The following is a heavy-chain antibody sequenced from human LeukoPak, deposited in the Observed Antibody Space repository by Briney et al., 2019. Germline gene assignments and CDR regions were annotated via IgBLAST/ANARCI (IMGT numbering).Heavy chain of an antibody. J-gene: IGHJ4*02. CDR2: ISSSGSTR. V-gene: IGHV3-48*03. CDR1: GFTFSNYE. CDR3: AREIVSAVAGNFDY. D-gene: IGHD6-19*01. Sequence: GRSLRLSCAASGFTFSNYEMNWVRQAPGKGLEWVSYISSSGSTRTYADSVKGRFTISRDNAKNSLSLEMNSLRAEDTAVYYCAREIVSAVAGNFDYWGQGTLVTVSS.